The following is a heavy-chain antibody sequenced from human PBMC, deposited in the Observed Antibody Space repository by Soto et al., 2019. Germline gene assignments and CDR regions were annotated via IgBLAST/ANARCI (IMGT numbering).Heavy chain of an antibody. CDR1: GVTLSDHF. J-gene: IGHJ6*03. CDR3: ARSYQPPLGDSSYSHYYYMDI. Sequence: QVQLVESGGGLVKPGGSLRLSCAASGVTLSDHFMTWIRQAPGKGLEWVSYISPSGKTIFYADSVKGRFTFSRDNAKKSLFLQMHSLSAEDTAVYYCARSYQPPLGDSSYSHYYYMDIWGTGTTATVSS. D-gene: IGHD3-16*01. V-gene: IGHV3-11*01. CDR2: ISPSGKTI.